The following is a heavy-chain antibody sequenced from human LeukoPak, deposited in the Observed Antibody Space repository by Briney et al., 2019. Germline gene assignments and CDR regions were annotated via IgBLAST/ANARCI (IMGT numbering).Heavy chain of an antibody. Sequence: ASVKVSCKVSGYTLTELSMHWVRQAPGKGLEWMGGFDPEDGETIYAQKFQGRVTMTKDTSTDTAYMELSSLRSEDTAVYYCATDGIAAAGTMDAFDIWGQGTMVTVSS. CDR3: ATDGIAAAGTMDAFDI. D-gene: IGHD6-13*01. CDR1: GYTLTELS. V-gene: IGHV1-24*01. J-gene: IGHJ3*02. CDR2: FDPEDGET.